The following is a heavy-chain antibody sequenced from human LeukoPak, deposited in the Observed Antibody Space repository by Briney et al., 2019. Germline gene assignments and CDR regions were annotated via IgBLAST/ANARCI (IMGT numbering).Heavy chain of an antibody. CDR2: ISGSGGST. D-gene: IGHD6-6*01. CDR1: GFTFSSYA. CDR3: AKDREGSSSPYYFDY. Sequence: PGGSLRLSCAASGFTFSSYAMSWVRQAPGKGLKWVSAISGSGGSTYYADSVKGRFTISRDNSKNTLYLQMNSLRAEDTAVYYCAKDREGSSSPYYFDYWGQGTLVTVSS. V-gene: IGHV3-23*01. J-gene: IGHJ4*02.